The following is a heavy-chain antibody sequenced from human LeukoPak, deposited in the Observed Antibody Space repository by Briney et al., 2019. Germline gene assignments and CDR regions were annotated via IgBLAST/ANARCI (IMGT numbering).Heavy chain of an antibody. CDR3: ARLRLSGGSFSVGWFDP. CDR2: IFHSRTT. D-gene: IGHD1-26*01. CDR1: DEVITSNNW. V-gene: IGHV4-4*02. J-gene: IGHJ5*02. Sequence: PSGTLSLTCTVSDEVITSNNWWSWVRQSPGKGLEWIGEIFHSRTTRYKASLESRVTMLLDKSKNQFSLRLNSVTAADTAVYFCARLRLSGGSFSVGWFDPWGQGIQVTVSS.